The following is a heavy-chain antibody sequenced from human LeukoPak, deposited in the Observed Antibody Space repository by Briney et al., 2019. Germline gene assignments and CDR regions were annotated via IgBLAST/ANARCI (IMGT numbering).Heavy chain of an antibody. CDR2: ITSDGSNI. CDR1: GFTFSNFW. Sequence: GGSLRLSCAASGFTFSNFWLHWVRQAPGKGLEWVPRITSDGSNINYADSVQGRFTISRDNAKNTLYLQMNSLRAEDTVVYYCARGGHSSFDYWGQGALVTVSS. J-gene: IGHJ4*02. V-gene: IGHV3-74*01. CDR3: ARGGHSSFDY. D-gene: IGHD3-16*01.